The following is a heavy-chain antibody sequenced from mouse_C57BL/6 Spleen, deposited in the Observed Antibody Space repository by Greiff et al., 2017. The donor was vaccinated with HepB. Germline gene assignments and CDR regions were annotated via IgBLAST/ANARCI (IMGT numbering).Heavy chain of an antibody. CDR3: TRGEIYYGNYVLFYYAMGY. V-gene: IGHV5-9-1*02. CDR2: ISSGGDYI. Sequence: EVQVVESGEGLVKPGGSLKLSCAASGFTFSSYAMSWVRQTPEKRLEWVAYISSGGDYIYYADTVKGRFTISRDNARNTLYLQMSSLKSEDTAMYYCTRGEIYYGNYVLFYYAMGYWGQGTSVTVSS. J-gene: IGHJ4*01. CDR1: GFTFSSYA. D-gene: IGHD2-1*01.